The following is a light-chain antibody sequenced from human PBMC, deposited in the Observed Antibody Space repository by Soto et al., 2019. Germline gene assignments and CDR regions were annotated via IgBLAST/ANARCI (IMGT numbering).Light chain of an antibody. Sequence: EIVMTQSPATLSVSPGERATLSCRASQSVSSNLAWYQQKPGQVPRLLIYGATTRPTGIPARFSGSGSGTEFTLTISSLQSEDFAIYYCQQYNNWPLTFGGGTKVEIK. CDR3: QQYNNWPLT. CDR2: GAT. CDR1: QSVSSN. J-gene: IGKJ4*01. V-gene: IGKV3-15*01.